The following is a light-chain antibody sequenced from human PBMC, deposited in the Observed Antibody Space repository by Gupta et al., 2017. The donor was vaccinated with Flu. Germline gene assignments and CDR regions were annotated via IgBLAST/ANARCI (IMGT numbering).Light chain of an antibody. CDR1: QSVGIN. J-gene: IGKJ4*01. CDR3: QQENNWPLT. CDR2: GAV. Sequence: PATLSGSPGERATRSCRTSQSVGINLAWYQQKPGQAPRLLTFGAVTGATGIPARFSGSGSGTNFTLTISSLQSEDFAVYYCQQENNWPLTFGGGTKVEIK. V-gene: IGKV3-15*01.